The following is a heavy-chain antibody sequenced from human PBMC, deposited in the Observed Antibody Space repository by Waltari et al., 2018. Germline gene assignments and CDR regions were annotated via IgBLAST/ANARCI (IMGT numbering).Heavy chain of an antibody. V-gene: IGHV1-69*14. CDR2: IIPIFGTA. CDR1: GGTFSSYA. D-gene: IGHD3-3*01. CDR3: ARARGLRFLEWFPNWFDP. Sequence: QVQLVQSGAEVKKPGSSVKVSCKASGGTFSSYAISWVRQAPGQGLEWMGGIIPIFGTANYAQKFQGRVTITADKSTSTAYMELSSLRSEDTAVYYCARARGLRFLEWFPNWFDPWGQGTLVTVSS. J-gene: IGHJ5*02.